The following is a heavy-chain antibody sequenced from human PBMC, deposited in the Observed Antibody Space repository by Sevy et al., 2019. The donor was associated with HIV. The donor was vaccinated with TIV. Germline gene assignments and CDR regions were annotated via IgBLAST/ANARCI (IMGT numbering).Heavy chain of an antibody. Sequence: GGSLRLSCAASGFPFSDAWMNWVRQVPGKGLEWVGLIKNENEGGTTDYAAPVKGRSIISRDDSKNTLYLQMSSLKTEDTAIYYCTTDWGTGNTGVRAFGLWGQGTMVTVSS. J-gene: IGHJ3*01. V-gene: IGHV3-15*01. D-gene: IGHD1-7*01. CDR3: TTDWGTGNTGVRAFGL. CDR1: GFPFSDAW. CDR2: IKNENEGGTT.